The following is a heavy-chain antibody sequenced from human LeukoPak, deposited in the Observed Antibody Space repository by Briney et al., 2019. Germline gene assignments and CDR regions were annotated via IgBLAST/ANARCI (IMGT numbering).Heavy chain of an antibody. CDR1: GFTFSSYW. CDR3: ARDCSGYYSGGFDP. D-gene: IGHD3-22*01. Sequence: PGGSLRLSCAASGFTFSSYWMSWVRQAPGKGLEWVANIKQDGSEKNYVDSVKGRFTISRDNAKNSLFLQMNSLRAEDTAVYYCARDCSGYYSGGFDPWGQGTLVTVSS. J-gene: IGHJ5*02. CDR2: IKQDGSEK. V-gene: IGHV3-7*04.